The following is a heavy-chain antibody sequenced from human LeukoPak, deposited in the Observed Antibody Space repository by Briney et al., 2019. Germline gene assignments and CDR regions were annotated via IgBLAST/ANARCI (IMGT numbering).Heavy chain of an antibody. Sequence: PGGSLRLSCAASGFTFSSYWMSWVRQAPGKGLEWVANIKQDGSEKYYVDSVKGRFTISRDNAKNSLDLQMNSLRAEDTAVYYCARVGSCSSTSCYVYYYYNYMDVWGKGTTVTVSS. CDR3: ARVGSCSSTSCYVYYYYNYMDV. D-gene: IGHD2-2*01. J-gene: IGHJ6*03. CDR1: GFTFSSYW. CDR2: IKQDGSEK. V-gene: IGHV3-7*01.